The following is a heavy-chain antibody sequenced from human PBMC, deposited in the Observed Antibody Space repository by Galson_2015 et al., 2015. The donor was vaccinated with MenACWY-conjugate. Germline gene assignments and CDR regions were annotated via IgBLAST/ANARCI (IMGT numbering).Heavy chain of an antibody. V-gene: IGHV3-30*02. CDR2: IRNDGSNK. J-gene: IGHJ5*02. D-gene: IGHD3-10*02. CDR1: GFTFRSYG. Sequence: SLRLSCAASGFTFRSYGMHWVRQAAGKGLEWVAFIRNDGSNKYYEDSVKGRFTISRDNSRSTLDLQMNSLRAEDTAVYYCAKDIKSHNWDYVGCFDAWGQGTLVTVSS. CDR3: AKDIKSHNWDYVGCFDA.